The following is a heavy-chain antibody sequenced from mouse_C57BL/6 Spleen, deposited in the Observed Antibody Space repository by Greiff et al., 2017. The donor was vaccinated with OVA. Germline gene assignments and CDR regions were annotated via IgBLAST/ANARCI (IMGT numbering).Heavy chain of an antibody. Sequence: VQLKESGAELVRPGTSVKMSCKASGYTFTNYWIGWAKQRPGHGLEWIGDIYPGGGYTNYNEKFKGKATLTADKSSSTAYMQFSSLTSEDSAIYYCARSYYSNQGYFDYWGQGTTLTVSS. CDR3: ARSYYSNQGYFDY. CDR2: IYPGGGYT. J-gene: IGHJ2*01. V-gene: IGHV1-63*01. CDR1: GYTFTNYW. D-gene: IGHD2-5*01.